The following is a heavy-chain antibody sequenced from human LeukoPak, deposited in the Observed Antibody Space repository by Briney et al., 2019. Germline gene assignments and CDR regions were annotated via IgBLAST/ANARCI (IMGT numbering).Heavy chain of an antibody. J-gene: IGHJ4*02. Sequence: GESLKISCQASGYSFTTYWIAWVRQLPGKGLEWMGRVYPGDSDITYSPSFQGQVTISADRSINTAYLQWSTLKSSDTAMYFCARHGLTSSSWIAYWGQGTLVTVSS. CDR2: VYPGDSDI. CDR3: ARHGLTSSSWIAY. V-gene: IGHV5-51*01. D-gene: IGHD6-13*01. CDR1: GYSFTTYW.